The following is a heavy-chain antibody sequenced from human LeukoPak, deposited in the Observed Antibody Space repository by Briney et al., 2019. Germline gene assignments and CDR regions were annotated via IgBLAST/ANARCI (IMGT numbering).Heavy chain of an antibody. D-gene: IGHD3-16*01. CDR2: ISHIGST. J-gene: IGHJ4*02. Sequence: SETLSLTCTVSGGSISSYYWSWIRQPPGKGLEWIGYISHIGSTNYNPFLRSRVTISVDTSKNQFSLKLTSVTAADTAVYYCARDPGKRQQLGYFDYWGQGTLVTVSS. CDR1: GGSISSYY. V-gene: IGHV4-59*01. CDR3: ARDPGKRQQLGYFDY.